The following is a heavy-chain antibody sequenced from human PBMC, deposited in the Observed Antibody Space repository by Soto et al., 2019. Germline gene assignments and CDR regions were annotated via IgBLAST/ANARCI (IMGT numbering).Heavy chain of an antibody. CDR1: GYTFTSYA. V-gene: IGHV1-3*01. J-gene: IGHJ4*02. CDR2: INAGNGNT. D-gene: IGHD3-9*01. Sequence: ASVKVSCKASGYTFTSYAMHWVRQAPGQRLEWMGWINAGNGNTKYSQKFQGRVTITRDTSASTAYMELSSLRSEDTAVYYCARELRYFDWFFFLDYWGQGTLVTVSS. CDR3: ARELRYFDWFFFLDY.